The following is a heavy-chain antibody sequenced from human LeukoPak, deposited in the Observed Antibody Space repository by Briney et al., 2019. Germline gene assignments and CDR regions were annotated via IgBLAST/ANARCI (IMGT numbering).Heavy chain of an antibody. Sequence: SETLSLTCAVYGGSFSGYYWSWIRQPPGKGLEWIGEINHSGSTNYNPSLKSRVTISVDTSKNQFSLKLTSVTVADTAVYFCAREGVAAAGAFDNWGQGTLVTVSA. CDR3: AREGVAAAGAFDN. J-gene: IGHJ4*02. V-gene: IGHV4-34*01. CDR2: INHSGST. CDR1: GGSFSGYY. D-gene: IGHD6-13*01.